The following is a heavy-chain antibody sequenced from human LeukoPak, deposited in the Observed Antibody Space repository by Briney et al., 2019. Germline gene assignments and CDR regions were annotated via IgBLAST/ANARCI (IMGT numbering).Heavy chain of an antibody. V-gene: IGHV3-33*06. D-gene: IGHD3-22*01. Sequence: GGSLRLSCAASGFTFSIYGMHWVRQAPGKGLEWVAVIWCDGSNKYYADSVKGRFTISRDNSKNTLYLQMNSLRAEDTAVYYCAKVVYTMINWGQGTLVTVSS. CDR2: IWCDGSNK. CDR1: GFTFSIYG. J-gene: IGHJ4*02. CDR3: AKVVYTMIN.